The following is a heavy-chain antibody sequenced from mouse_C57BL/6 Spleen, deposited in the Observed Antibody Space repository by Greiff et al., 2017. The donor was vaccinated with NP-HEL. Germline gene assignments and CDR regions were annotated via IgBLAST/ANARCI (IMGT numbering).Heavy chain of an antibody. CDR1: GFSFNTYA. CDR2: IRSKSNNYAT. D-gene: IGHD2-3*01. CDR3: VRQGDGYYNYFDY. Sequence: EVKVVESGGGLVQPKGSLKLSCAASGFSFNTYAMNWVRQAPGKGLEWVARIRSKSNNYATYYADSVKDRFTISRDDSESMLYLQMNNLKTEDTAMYYCVRQGDGYYNYFDYWGQGTTLTVSS. V-gene: IGHV10-1*01. J-gene: IGHJ2*01.